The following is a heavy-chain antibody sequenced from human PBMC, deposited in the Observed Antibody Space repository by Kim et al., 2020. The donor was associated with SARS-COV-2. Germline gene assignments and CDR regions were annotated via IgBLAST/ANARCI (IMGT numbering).Heavy chain of an antibody. CDR2: GST. V-gene: IGHV4-59*01. J-gene: IGHJ6*04. CDR3: ARDNQWLDV. D-gene: IGHD6-19*01. Sequence: GSTNYHPSLKSRVTISVDTSKNQFSLKLSSVTAADTAVYYCARDNQWLDVWGKGTTVTVSS.